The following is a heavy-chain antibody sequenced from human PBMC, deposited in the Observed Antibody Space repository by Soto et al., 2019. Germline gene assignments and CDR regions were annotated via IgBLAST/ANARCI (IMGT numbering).Heavy chain of an antibody. J-gene: IGHJ4*02. CDR2: ISYDESNK. CDR3: ARDRLGAFDY. V-gene: IGHV3-30-3*01. CDR1: RFTFSSYA. D-gene: IGHD3-16*01. Sequence: QVQLVESGGGVVQPGRSLRLSCAVSRFTFSSYAMHWVRQAPGKGLEWVAVISYDESNKYYADSVKGRFTTSRDNSKNTLYLQMNSLRAEDTAVYYCARDRLGAFDYWGQGTLVTVSS.